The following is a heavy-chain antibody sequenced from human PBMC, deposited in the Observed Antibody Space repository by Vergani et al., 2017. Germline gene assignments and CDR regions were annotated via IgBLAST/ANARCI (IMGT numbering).Heavy chain of an antibody. V-gene: IGHV3-64*01. CDR1: GFTFSSYA. D-gene: IGHD3-10*01. Sequence: EVQLVESGGGLVQPGGSLRLSCAASGFTFSSYAMHWVRQAPGKGLEYVSAISSNGGSTYYANSVKGRFTISRDNSKNTLYLQMGSLRAEDMAVYYCARVGGYGSDPSHFGYWGQGTLVTVSS. J-gene: IGHJ4*02. CDR3: ARVGGYGSDPSHFGY. CDR2: ISSNGGST.